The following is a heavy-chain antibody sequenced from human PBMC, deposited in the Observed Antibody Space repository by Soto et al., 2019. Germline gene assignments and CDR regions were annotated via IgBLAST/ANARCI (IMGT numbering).Heavy chain of an antibody. D-gene: IGHD5-18*01. CDR1: GGSISSGGYY. J-gene: IGHJ4*02. V-gene: IGHV4-31*03. CDR2: IYYSGST. CDR3: ARGAVGYGFFDY. Sequence: SETLSLTCTVSGGSISSGGYYWSWIRQHPGKGLEWIGYIYYSGSTYYNPSLKSRVTISVDTSKNQFSLKLSSVTAADTAVYYCARGAVGYGFFDYWGQGTLVTAPQ.